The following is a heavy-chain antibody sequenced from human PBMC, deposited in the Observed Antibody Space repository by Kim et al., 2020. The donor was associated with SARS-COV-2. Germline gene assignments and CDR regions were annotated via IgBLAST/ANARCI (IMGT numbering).Heavy chain of an antibody. CDR1: GFTFSSYW. D-gene: IGHD2-8*01. Sequence: GGSLRLSCVVSGFTFSSYWMTWVRQAPGKGLECVADIHQDGSDKFYVDSVKGRFTISRDSSKNSLYLQMNNLRVEDTAVYYCARTNGDNDIWGQGILVTVSS. J-gene: IGHJ4*01. CDR2: IHQDGSDK. CDR3: ARTNGDNDI. V-gene: IGHV3-7*03.